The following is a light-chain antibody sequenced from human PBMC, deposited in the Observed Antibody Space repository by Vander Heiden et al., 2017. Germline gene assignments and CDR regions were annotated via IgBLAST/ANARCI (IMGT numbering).Light chain of an antibody. Sequence: PGTLSLSPGERATLSCRASQSVSSSYLAWYQQKPGQAPRLLIYGASSRATGIPDRFSGSGSGTDFTLTISRLEPEDFAVYYCQQYGSSPTFGGGTKVEIK. CDR1: QSVSSSY. CDR3: QQYGSSPT. V-gene: IGKV3-20*01. CDR2: GAS. J-gene: IGKJ4*01.